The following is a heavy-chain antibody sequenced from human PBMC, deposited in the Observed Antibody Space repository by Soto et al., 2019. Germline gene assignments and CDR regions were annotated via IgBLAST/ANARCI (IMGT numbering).Heavy chain of an antibody. CDR3: ARVERIFGVHNYYYYYMDV. D-gene: IGHD3-3*01. V-gene: IGHV4-31*03. CDR1: GDSISSGTYF. J-gene: IGHJ6*03. CDR2: VHHSGST. Sequence: SETLSLSCTVSGDSISSGTYFWNWIRQRPGKGLEWIGYVHHSGSTYYNPSLESRVSISVDTSKNQFSLNLSSVTAADTAVYYCARVERIFGVHNYYYYYMDVWAKGPRLP.